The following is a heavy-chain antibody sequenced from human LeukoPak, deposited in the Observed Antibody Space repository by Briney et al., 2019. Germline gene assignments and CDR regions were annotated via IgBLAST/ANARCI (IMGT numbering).Heavy chain of an antibody. J-gene: IGHJ4*02. Sequence: ASVKVSCKASGYTFTNYYIHWVREAPGQGLEWMAVINPSSGGTSYPQKFQGRVTLTRDTSTSTAYMELSSLRSEDTAVYYCARDSDSGSYNVHAYWGQGTLVTVSS. D-gene: IGHD3-10*01. CDR3: ARDSDSGSYNVHAY. CDR1: GYTFTNYY. CDR2: INPSSGGT. V-gene: IGHV1-46*01.